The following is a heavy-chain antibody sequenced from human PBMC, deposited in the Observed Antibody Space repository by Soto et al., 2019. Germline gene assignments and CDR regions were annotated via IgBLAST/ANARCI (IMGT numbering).Heavy chain of an antibody. Sequence: QITLKESGPTLVKPTQTLTLTCTLSGFSLTTSGVGVGWTRQPPGEALEWLALIYWDDDKRYSPSLKSRLTITKDTSKNQVVLTMTNMDPVDTATYYCAHRRYSTTAGPFDIWGQGTMVTVSS. CDR1: GFSLTTSGVG. CDR3: AHRRYSTTAGPFDI. D-gene: IGHD2-8*02. CDR2: IYWDDDK. J-gene: IGHJ3*02. V-gene: IGHV2-5*02.